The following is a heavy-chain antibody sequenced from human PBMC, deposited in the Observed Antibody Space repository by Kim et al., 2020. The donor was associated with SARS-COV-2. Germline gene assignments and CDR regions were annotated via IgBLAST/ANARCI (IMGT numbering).Heavy chain of an antibody. CDR3: ARAAGHGDDESYGY. Sequence: SETLSLTCTVSGGSISSYYWSWIRQPPGKGLEWIGYIYYSGSTNYNPSLKSRVTISVDTSKNQFSLKLSSVTAADTAVYYCARAAGHGDDESYGYWGQGTLVTVSS. D-gene: IGHD3-16*01. J-gene: IGHJ4*02. CDR2: IYYSGST. CDR1: GGSISSYY. V-gene: IGHV4-59*01.